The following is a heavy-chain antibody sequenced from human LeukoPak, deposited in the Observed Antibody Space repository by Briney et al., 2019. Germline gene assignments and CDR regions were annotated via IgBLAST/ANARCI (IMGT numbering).Heavy chain of an antibody. V-gene: IGHV4-30-4*08. D-gene: IGHD2-2*01. CDR3: ARATGYCSSTSCSHFDY. J-gene: IGHJ4*02. Sequence: SQTLSLTCTVSGGSISSGDYYWSWIRQPPGKGLEWIGYIYYSGSTYYNPSLKSRVTISVDTSKNQFSLKLSSVTAADTAVYYCARATGYCSSTSCSHFDYWGQGTLVTVSS. CDR2: IYYSGST. CDR1: GGSISSGDYY.